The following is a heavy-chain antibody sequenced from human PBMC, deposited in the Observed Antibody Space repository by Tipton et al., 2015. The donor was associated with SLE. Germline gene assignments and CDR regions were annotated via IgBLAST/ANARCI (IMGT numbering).Heavy chain of an antibody. J-gene: IGHJ3*02. CDR3: ARGSRLTAVQGDAFDI. CDR1: GFTFSSYD. D-gene: IGHD2-21*02. V-gene: IGHV3-13*01. Sequence: GSLRLSCAASGFTFSSYDMHWVRQATGKGLEWVSAIGTAGDTYYPGSVKGRFTISRENAKTSLYLQMNSLRAGDTAVYYCARGSRLTAVQGDAFDIWGQGTMVTVSS. CDR2: IGTAGDT.